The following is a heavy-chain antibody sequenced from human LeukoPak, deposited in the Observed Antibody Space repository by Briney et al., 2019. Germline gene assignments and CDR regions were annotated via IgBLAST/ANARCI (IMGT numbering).Heavy chain of an antibody. J-gene: IGHJ3*02. D-gene: IGHD2-21*02. V-gene: IGHV1-18*01. CDR3: ARSLINIVVVTAMNAFDI. CDR1: GYTFTSYG. CDR2: ISAYNGNT. Sequence: GASVKVSCKASGYTFTSYGISWVRQAPGQGLEWMGWISAYNGNTNYAQKLQGRVTITADKSTSTAYMELSSLRSEDTAVYYCARSLINIVVVTAMNAFDIWGQGTMVTVSS.